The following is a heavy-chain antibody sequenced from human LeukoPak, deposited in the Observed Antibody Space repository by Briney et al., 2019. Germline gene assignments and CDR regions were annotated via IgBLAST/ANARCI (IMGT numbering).Heavy chain of an antibody. Sequence: GGSLRLSCAASGFTFSSYAMHWVRQAPGKGLEWVAVISYDGSNKYYADSVKGRFTISRDNSKNTLYLQMNSLRAEDTAVYYCARGKGALPFIAAADYWGQGTLVTVSS. D-gene: IGHD6-13*01. J-gene: IGHJ4*02. V-gene: IGHV3-30*04. CDR1: GFTFSSYA. CDR2: ISYDGSNK. CDR3: ARGKGALPFIAAADY.